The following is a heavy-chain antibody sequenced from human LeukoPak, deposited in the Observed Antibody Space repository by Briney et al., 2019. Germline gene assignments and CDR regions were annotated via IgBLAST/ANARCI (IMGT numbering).Heavy chain of an antibody. CDR3: ARQSGSADY. CDR1: GFTFSHYW. Sequence: GGSLRLSCVASGFTFSHYWMTWVRQTPEKGLGWVVSIHQAGGEKYFVDSVKGRFTISRDNAKNSLYLQMNSLRAEDTAVYYCARQSGSADYWGQGTLVTVSS. J-gene: IGHJ4*02. D-gene: IGHD1-26*01. V-gene: IGHV3-7*01. CDR2: IHQAGGEK.